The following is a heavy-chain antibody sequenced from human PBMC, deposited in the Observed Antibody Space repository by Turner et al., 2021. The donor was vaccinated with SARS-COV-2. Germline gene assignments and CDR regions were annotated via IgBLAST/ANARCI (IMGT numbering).Heavy chain of an antibody. J-gene: IGHJ4*02. D-gene: IGHD4-4*01. CDR2: ISYDGNNK. V-gene: IGHV3-30*18. CDR1: GFTFSRYG. Sequence: QVQLVESGGGGVQPGRSRRLSCAASGFTFSRYGMHWVRQAPGKGLEWVAVISYDGNNKYYADSVKGRFTISRDNSKNTLYLQMNSLRAEDTAVYYCAKQLGLYSNPMYYFDYWGQGTLVTVSS. CDR3: AKQLGLYSNPMYYFDY.